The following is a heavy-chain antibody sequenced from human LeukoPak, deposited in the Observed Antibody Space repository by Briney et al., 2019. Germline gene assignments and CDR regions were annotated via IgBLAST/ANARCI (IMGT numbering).Heavy chain of an antibody. CDR2: INHSGST. Sequence: SETRSLTCAVYGGSFSGYYWSWIRQPPGKGLEWIGEINHSGSTNYNPSLKSRVTISVDTSKNQFSLKLSSVTAADTAVYYCARGESTYDFWSGYYTDGYYYYYGMDVWGQGTTVTVSS. J-gene: IGHJ6*02. CDR3: ARGESTYDFWSGYYTDGYYYYYGMDV. D-gene: IGHD3-3*01. CDR1: GGSFSGYY. V-gene: IGHV4-34*01.